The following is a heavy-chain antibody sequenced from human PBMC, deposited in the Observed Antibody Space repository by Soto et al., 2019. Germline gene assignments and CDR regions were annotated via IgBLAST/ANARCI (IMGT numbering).Heavy chain of an antibody. CDR3: ARDKKWVAATYYYGMDV. V-gene: IGHV4-61*01. CDR1: GGSVSSGSYY. D-gene: IGHD2-15*01. Sequence: QVQLQESGPGLVKPSETLSLTCTVSGGSVSSGSYYWSWIRQPPGKGLEWIGYIYYSGSTNYNPSLKSRVTISVDTSKNQFSLKLSSVTAADTAVYYCARDKKWVAATYYYGMDVWGQGTTVTVSS. J-gene: IGHJ6*02. CDR2: IYYSGST.